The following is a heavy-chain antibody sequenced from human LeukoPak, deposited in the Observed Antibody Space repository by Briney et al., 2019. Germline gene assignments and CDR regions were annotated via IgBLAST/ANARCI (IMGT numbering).Heavy chain of an antibody. CDR1: GGSISSYY. V-gene: IGHV4-59*01. Sequence: SETLSLTCTVSGGSISSYYWSWIRHPPGKGLEWIGYIYYSGSTNYNPSLKSRVTISVDTSKNQFSLKLSSVTAADTAVYYCARGGWSLPFDYWGRGTLVTVSS. CDR3: ARGGWSLPFDY. CDR2: IYYSGST. D-gene: IGHD6-19*01. J-gene: IGHJ4*02.